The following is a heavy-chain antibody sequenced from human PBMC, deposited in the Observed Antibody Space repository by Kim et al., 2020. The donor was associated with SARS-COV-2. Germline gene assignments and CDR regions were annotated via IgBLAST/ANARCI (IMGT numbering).Heavy chain of an antibody. V-gene: IGHV3-30*04. CDR3: ARIAAADYFDY. CDR1: GFTFSSYA. CDR2: ISYDGSNK. D-gene: IGHD6-13*01. J-gene: IGHJ4*02. Sequence: GGSLRLSCAASGFTFSSYAMHWVRQAPGKGLEWVAVISYDGSNKYYADSAKGRFTISRDNSKNTLYLQMNSLRAEDTAVYYCARIAAADYFDYWGQGTLVTVSS.